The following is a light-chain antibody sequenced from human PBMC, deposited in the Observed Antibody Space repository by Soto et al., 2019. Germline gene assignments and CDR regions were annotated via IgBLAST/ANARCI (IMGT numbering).Light chain of an antibody. CDR2: SNN. V-gene: IGLV1-44*01. CDR3: AAWDDSLNGWV. J-gene: IGLJ3*02. CDR1: SSNIGSNT. Sequence: QSVLTQPPSASGTPGQRGTISCSGSSSNIGSNTVNWYQQLPGTAPKLLIYSNNQRPSGAPDRFSGSKSGTSASLAISGLQSEDEADYYCAAWDDSLNGWVFGGGTQLTVL.